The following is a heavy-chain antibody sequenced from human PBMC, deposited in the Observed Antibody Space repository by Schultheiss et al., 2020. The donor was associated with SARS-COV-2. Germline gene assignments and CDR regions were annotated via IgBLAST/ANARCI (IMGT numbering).Heavy chain of an antibody. CDR3: ARDCVSSGYLNDAFDI. Sequence: GGSLRLSCAASGFTFSSYSMNWVRQAPGKGLEWVSYISSSSSTIYYADSVKGRFTISRDNAKNSLYLQMNSLRAEDTAVYYCARDCVSSGYLNDAFDIWGQGTMVTVSS. V-gene: IGHV3-48*01. CDR2: ISSSSSTI. D-gene: IGHD3-22*01. J-gene: IGHJ3*02. CDR1: GFTFSSYS.